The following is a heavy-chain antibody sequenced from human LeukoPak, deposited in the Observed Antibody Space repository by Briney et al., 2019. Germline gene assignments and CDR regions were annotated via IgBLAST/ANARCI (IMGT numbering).Heavy chain of an antibody. CDR1: GFTFSSYG. Sequence: GRSLRLSCAASGFTFSSYGMHWVRQAPGKGLEWVAVISYDGSNKYYADSVKGRFTISRDNSKNTLYLQMNSLRAEDTAVYYCARDTQDSSSWYGVNYGMDVWGQGTTVTVSS. D-gene: IGHD6-13*01. J-gene: IGHJ6*02. CDR3: ARDTQDSSSWYGVNYGMDV. V-gene: IGHV3-30*19. CDR2: ISYDGSNK.